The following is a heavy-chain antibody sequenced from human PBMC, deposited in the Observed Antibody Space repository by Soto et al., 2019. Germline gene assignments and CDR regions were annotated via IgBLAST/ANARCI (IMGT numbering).Heavy chain of an antibody. CDR1: GFTFSSYW. D-gene: IGHD3-10*01. Sequence: PGGSLRLSCAASGFTFSSYWMHWVRQAPGKGLVWVSRINSDGSSTSYADSVKGRFTISRDNAKNTLYLQMNSLRAEDTAVYYCARDKVLWFGESPPWFDPWGQGTLVTVSS. CDR2: INSDGSST. V-gene: IGHV3-74*01. CDR3: ARDKVLWFGESPPWFDP. J-gene: IGHJ5*02.